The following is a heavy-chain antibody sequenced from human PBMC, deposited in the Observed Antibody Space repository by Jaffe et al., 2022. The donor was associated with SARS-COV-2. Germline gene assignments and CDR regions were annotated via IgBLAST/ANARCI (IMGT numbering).Heavy chain of an antibody. J-gene: IGHJ5*02. CDR1: GFTFNTYV. V-gene: IGHV3-23*04. CDR2: ISGGGDST. CDR3: ATSGGVALRGWFDP. Sequence: EGQLVDSGGGFVQPGGSLRLSCAASGFTFNTYVMTWVRQAPGKGLEWVSAISGGGDSTYYADSVRGRFTISRDNSKNTLSLQMNSLRADDTAIYYCATSGGVALRGWFDPWGQGTLVTVSS. D-gene: IGHD3-16*01.